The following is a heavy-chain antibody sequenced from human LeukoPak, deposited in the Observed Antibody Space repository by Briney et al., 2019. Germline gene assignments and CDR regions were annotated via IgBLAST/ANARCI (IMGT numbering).Heavy chain of an antibody. CDR3: ASSGLYDYVWGSYRPPFDY. D-gene: IGHD3-16*02. V-gene: IGHV3-20*04. J-gene: IGHJ4*02. Sequence: GGSLRLSCAASGFTFDDYGMSWVRQAPGKGLEWASGINWNGGSTGYADSVKGRFTISRDNAKNSLYLQMNSLRAEDTALYYCASSGLYDYVWGSYRPPFDYWGQGTLVTVSS. CDR2: INWNGGST. CDR1: GFTFDDYG.